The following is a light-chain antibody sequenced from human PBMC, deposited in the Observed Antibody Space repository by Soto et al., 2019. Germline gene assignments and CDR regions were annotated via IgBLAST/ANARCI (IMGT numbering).Light chain of an antibody. CDR3: QQYHSYPRT. J-gene: IGKJ1*01. CDR2: SAS. Sequence: DIQMTQSPSSLSVSVGDRVTITCRASQDIGTSLGWFQQEPGKAPKSLIYSASTFQIGVSTRFSDSGSGTDFTLTISSLQPEDFATYYSQQYHSYPRTFGQGTRLEIK. V-gene: IGKV1-16*01. CDR1: QDIGTS.